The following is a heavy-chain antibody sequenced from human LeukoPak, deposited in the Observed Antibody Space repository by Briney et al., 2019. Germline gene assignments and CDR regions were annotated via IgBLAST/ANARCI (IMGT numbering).Heavy chain of an antibody. D-gene: IGHD3-3*01. CDR2: ISGSGGST. Sequence: GGSLSLSCAASGFTFSGYAMSWFRQPPGKGLEWVSAISGSGGSTYYADSVKGRFTISRDNSKNTLYLQMNSLRAEDTAVYYCAGYYDFWSGYYTYYYYYGMDVWGQGTTVTVSS. CDR3: AGYYDFWSGYYTYYYYYGMDV. V-gene: IGHV3-23*01. J-gene: IGHJ6*02. CDR1: GFTFSGYA.